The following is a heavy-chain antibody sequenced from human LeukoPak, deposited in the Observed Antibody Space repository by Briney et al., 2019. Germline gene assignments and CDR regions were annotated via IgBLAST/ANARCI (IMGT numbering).Heavy chain of an antibody. J-gene: IGHJ4*02. CDR3: AREMHSYDAVTFAY. Sequence: SQTLSLTCTVSGASISGANLHWSWIRQSAGSGLEWIGRVSTSGSANYNPSLQSRVAISIETSKNQFSLKLTSVTAADTAVYYCAREMHSYDAVTFAYWGQGALVIVSS. D-gene: IGHD3-22*01. CDR2: VSTSGSA. V-gene: IGHV4-61*02. CDR1: GASISGANLH.